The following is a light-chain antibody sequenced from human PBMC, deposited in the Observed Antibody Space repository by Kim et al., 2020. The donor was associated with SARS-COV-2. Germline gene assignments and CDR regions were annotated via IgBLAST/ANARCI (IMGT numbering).Light chain of an antibody. Sequence: VSPGQTASITCSGDKLGDKYACWYQQKPGQSPVLVIYQDSKRPSGIPERFSGSNSGNTATLTIGGTQAMDEADYYCQAWDSSTRVVFGGGTQLTVL. CDR1: KLGDKY. V-gene: IGLV3-1*01. CDR3: QAWDSSTRVV. J-gene: IGLJ2*01. CDR2: QDS.